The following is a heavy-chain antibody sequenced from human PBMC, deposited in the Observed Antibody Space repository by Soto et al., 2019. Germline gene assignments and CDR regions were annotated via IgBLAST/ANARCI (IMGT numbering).Heavy chain of an antibody. V-gene: IGHV3-7*01. CDR2: IKQDGSEK. J-gene: IGHJ4*02. Sequence: PGGSLRLSCAASGFTFSSYWMSWVRQAPGKGLEWVANIKQDGSEKYYVDSVKGRFTISRDNAKNSLYLQMNSLRAEDTAVYYCASHLSIAVAGTFFDYWGQGTLVTVSS. CDR3: ASHLSIAVAGTFFDY. CDR1: GFTFSSYW. D-gene: IGHD6-19*01.